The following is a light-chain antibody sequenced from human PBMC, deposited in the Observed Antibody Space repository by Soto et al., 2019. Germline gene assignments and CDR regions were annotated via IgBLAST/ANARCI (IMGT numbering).Light chain of an antibody. CDR1: QTVSSNY. CDR3: QQYTGPPTT. Sequence: EIILTQSPDTLSLSPGERATLXXXXSQTVSSNYLAWCQQRPGQAPRLLIYGASTRAAGIPDSFSGSGSGTDFTLTITRLEPEDSAVYFCQQYTGPPTTFGQGTLLEIK. CDR2: GAS. J-gene: IGKJ5*01. V-gene: IGKV3-20*01.